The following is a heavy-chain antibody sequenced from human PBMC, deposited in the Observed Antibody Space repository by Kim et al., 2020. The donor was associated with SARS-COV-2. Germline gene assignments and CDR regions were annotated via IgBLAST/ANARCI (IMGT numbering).Heavy chain of an antibody. Sequence: SETLSLTCTVSGGSISSYYWSWIRQPPGKGLEWIGYIYYSGSTKYNPSLESRVTISVDTSKNQFSLKLSSVTAADTAVYYCAGDSYYDSRGFDYWGQGTLVTVSS. CDR3: AGDSYYDSRGFDY. CDR2: IYYSGST. V-gene: IGHV4-59*01. D-gene: IGHD3-22*01. CDR1: GGSISSYY. J-gene: IGHJ4*02.